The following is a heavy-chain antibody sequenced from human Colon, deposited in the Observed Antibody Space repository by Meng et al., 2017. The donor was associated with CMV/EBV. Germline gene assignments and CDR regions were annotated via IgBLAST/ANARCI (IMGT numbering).Heavy chain of an antibody. CDR2: ISGGGNT. D-gene: IGHD1-14*01. V-gene: IGHV3-53*01. CDR3: ASLTNFLNYAMDV. J-gene: IGHJ6*02. CDR1: GFTVSSNY. Sequence: GESLKISCAASGFTVSSNYMSWVRQAPGKGLEWVSVISGGGNTYYADSVKGRFTISRDNSKNTLYLQMNSLRAEDTAVYYCASLTNFLNYAMDVWGQGTTVTVSS.